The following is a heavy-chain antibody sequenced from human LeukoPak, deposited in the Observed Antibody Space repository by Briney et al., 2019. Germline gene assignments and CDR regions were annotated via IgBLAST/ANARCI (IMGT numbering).Heavy chain of an antibody. V-gene: IGHV4-34*01. CDR2: INHSGST. J-gene: IGHJ6*02. Sequence: PSETLSLTCAVYGGSFSGYYWSWIRQPPGKGLEWIGEINHSGSTNYNPSLKSRVTISVDTSKNQFSLKLSSVTAADTAVYYCARSIAVAPILDYGMDVWGQGTTVTVSS. CDR3: ARSIAVAPILDYGMDV. CDR1: GGSFSGYY. D-gene: IGHD6-19*01.